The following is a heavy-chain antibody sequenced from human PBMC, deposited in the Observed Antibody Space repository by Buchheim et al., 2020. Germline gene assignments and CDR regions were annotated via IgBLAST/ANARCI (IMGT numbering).Heavy chain of an antibody. CDR1: GGSISSSNW. J-gene: IGHJ4*02. D-gene: IGHD3-22*01. V-gene: IGHV4-4*02. Sequence: QVQLQESGPGLVKPSGTLSLTCAVSGGSISSSNWWCWVRQPPGKGLEWIGEIYHSGSTNYNPSLKSRFTISVDKSKNQFSSKLSCVTAADTAVYYCARDPFHYYDSSGRFDYWGQGTL. CDR2: IYHSGST. CDR3: ARDPFHYYDSSGRFDY.